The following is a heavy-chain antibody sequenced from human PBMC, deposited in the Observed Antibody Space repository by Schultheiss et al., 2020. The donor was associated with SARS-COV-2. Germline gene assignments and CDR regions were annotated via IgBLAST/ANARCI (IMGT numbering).Heavy chain of an antibody. CDR3: ARLVVSGFGEFGWGMDV. Sequence: ASVKVSCKASGGTFSSYAISWVRQAPGQGLEWMGLISAYNGNTNYAQKLQGRVTMTTDTSTSTAYMELRSLRSDDTAVYYCARLVVSGFGEFGWGMDVWGQGTTVTVSS. J-gene: IGHJ6*02. D-gene: IGHD3-10*01. V-gene: IGHV1-18*01. CDR2: ISAYNGNT. CDR1: GGTFSSYA.